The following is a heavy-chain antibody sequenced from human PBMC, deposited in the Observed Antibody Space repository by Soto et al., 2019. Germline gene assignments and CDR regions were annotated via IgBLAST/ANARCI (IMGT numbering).Heavy chain of an antibody. J-gene: IGHJ6*02. D-gene: IGHD1-26*01. V-gene: IGHV3-30*18. CDR2: ISYDGSNK. CDR1: GFTFSSYG. CDR3: AKIVRGVYYYYGMDV. Sequence: GESLKISCAASGFTFSSYGMHWVRQAPGKGLEWVALISYDGSNKYYADSVKGRFTISRDNSKNTLYLQMNSLRAEDTAVYYCAKIVRGVYYYYGMDVWGQGTTVTVSS.